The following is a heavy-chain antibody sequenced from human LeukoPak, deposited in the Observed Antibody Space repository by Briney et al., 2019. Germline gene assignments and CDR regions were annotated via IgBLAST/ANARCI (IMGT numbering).Heavy chain of an antibody. CDR1: GYTFTSYG. CDR2: ISAYNGNT. D-gene: IGHD3-10*01. Sequence: GASVKVSCKASGYTFTSYGISWVRQAPGQGLEWMGWISAYNGNTNYAQKLQGRVTMTTDTSTSTAYMELRSLRSDDTAVYYCARTYGSGGWFRGYYMDVWGKGTTVTVSS. J-gene: IGHJ6*03. CDR3: ARTYGSGGWFRGYYMDV. V-gene: IGHV1-18*01.